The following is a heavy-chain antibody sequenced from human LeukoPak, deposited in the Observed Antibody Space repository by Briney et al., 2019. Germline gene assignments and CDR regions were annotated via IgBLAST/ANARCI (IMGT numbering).Heavy chain of an antibody. D-gene: IGHD6-13*01. J-gene: IGHJ4*02. Sequence: GDSLKISCKGSGYSFANYWIGWVRPMPGKGLEWMGIIYPGDSDTRYSPSFQGQVTISGDKSISTAYLQWSSLKASDTAMYYCPRGSSSWYAFDYWGQGTLVTVSS. CDR3: PRGSSSWYAFDY. CDR1: GYSFANYW. V-gene: IGHV5-51*01. CDR2: IYPGDSDT.